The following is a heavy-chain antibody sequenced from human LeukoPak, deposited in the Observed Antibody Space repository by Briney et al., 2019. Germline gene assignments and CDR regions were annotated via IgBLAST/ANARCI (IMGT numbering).Heavy chain of an antibody. Sequence: SQTLSLTCTVSGGSVSSGNYYWSWIRQPPGKGLEWIGYIYNSGSTNYNPSLKSRVTISVDTSKNQFSLKLSSMTAADTAVYYCARDPSGYFNYWGQGTLATVSS. J-gene: IGHJ4*02. D-gene: IGHD3-22*01. CDR3: ARDPSGYFNY. V-gene: IGHV4-61*01. CDR1: GGSVSSGNYY. CDR2: IYNSGST.